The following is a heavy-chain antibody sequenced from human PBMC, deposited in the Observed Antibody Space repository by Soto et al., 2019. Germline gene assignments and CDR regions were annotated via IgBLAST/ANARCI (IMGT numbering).Heavy chain of an antibody. J-gene: IGHJ3*02. CDR1: GFTFTSSA. CDR2: IVVGSGNT. Sequence: ASVKVSCKASGFTFTSSAVQWVRQARGQRLEWIGWIVVGSGNTNYVQKFQERVTITRDMSTSTAYMELSSLRSEDTVVYYCAADSYIVVVPAAMLAFDIWGQGTMVTVSS. V-gene: IGHV1-58*01. CDR3: AADSYIVVVPAAMLAFDI. D-gene: IGHD2-2*01.